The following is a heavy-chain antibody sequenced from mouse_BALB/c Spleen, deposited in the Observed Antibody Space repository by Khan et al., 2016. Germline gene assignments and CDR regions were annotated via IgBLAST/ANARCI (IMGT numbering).Heavy chain of an antibody. CDR2: IRLQYNNYAT. CDR3: TRPFAY. V-gene: IGHV6-6*02. CDR1: GFTFSNYW. J-gene: IGHJ3*01. Sequence: EVKLEESGGGLVQPGGSMKLSCVASGFTFSNYWMNWVRQFPEKGLEWIAEIRLQYNNYATHYSEYVKGRFTISRDDSKSSVYLQMNNLRPEDTGIYYCTRPFAYWGQGTLVTVSA.